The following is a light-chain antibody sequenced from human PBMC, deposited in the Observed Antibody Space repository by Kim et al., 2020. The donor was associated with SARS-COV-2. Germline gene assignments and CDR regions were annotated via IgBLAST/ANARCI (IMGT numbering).Light chain of an antibody. J-gene: IGKJ4*01. Sequence: SPGESATQSCRASQSVSSNLAWYQQKPGQAPRLLIYGASTRATGIPARFSGSGSGTEFTLTISSLQSEDFAVYYCQQYNNWPPLTIGGGTKVDIK. CDR2: GAS. CDR3: QQYNNWPPLT. V-gene: IGKV3-15*01. CDR1: QSVSSN.